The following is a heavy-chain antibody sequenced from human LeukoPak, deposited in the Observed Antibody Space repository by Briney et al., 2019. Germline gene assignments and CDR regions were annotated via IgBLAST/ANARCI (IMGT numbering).Heavy chain of an antibody. CDR1: GDSISSSSYY. CDR3: ARHASGSYNNFQH. Sequence: SETLSLTCTVSGDSISSSSYYWGWIRQPPGKGLEWIGSIYYSGHTYYNPSLKSRVTISIDTSKTQISLNLISVTAADTAVYYCARHASGSYNNFQHWGQGTLVTVSS. CDR2: IYYSGHT. J-gene: IGHJ1*01. V-gene: IGHV4-39*01. D-gene: IGHD1-26*01.